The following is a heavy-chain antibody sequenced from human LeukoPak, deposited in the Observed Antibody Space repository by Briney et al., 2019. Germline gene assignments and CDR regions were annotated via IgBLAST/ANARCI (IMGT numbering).Heavy chain of an antibody. CDR1: GDSISSGSYY. J-gene: IGHJ4*02. CDR2: IHTSGNT. D-gene: IGHD1-1*01. Sequence: SETLSLTCIVSGDSISSGSYYWTWLRQPAGKGLEWIGRIHTSGNTNYSPSLKSRVTISRDTSKNQFSLRLTSATAADTAVYYCVRDWNGDYFDYWGQGTLVTGSS. CDR3: VRDWNGDYFDY. V-gene: IGHV4-61*02.